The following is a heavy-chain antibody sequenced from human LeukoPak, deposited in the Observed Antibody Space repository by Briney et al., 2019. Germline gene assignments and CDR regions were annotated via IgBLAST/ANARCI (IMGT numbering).Heavy chain of an antibody. D-gene: IGHD3-22*01. CDR1: AFTFSSYA. J-gene: IGHJ4*02. CDR2: ISASGGST. CDR3: AKGSHYFDTSAYSDY. Sequence: GGSLRLSCAASAFTFSSYAMSWVRQAPGKGLEWVSGISASGGSTYYADSVKGRFTISRDNSKNTLYLQLNSLRDEDTAVYYCAKGSHYFDTSAYSDYWGQGTLVTVSS. V-gene: IGHV3-23*01.